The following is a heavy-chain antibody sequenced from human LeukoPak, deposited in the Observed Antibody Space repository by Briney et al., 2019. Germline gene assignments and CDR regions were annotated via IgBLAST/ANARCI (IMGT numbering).Heavy chain of an antibody. Sequence: GGSLRLSCAASGFAFSSYWMSWVRQAPGKGLEWVANIKQDGSEKYYVDSVKGRFTISRDNAKNSLYLQVNSLRAEDTAVYYCARDWIAVGATSDYWGQGTLVTVSS. J-gene: IGHJ4*02. CDR2: IKQDGSEK. CDR1: GFAFSSYW. D-gene: IGHD1-26*01. CDR3: ARDWIAVGATSDY. V-gene: IGHV3-7*01.